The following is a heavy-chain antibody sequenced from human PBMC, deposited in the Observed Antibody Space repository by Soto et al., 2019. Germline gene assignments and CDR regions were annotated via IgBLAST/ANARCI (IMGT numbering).Heavy chain of an antibody. CDR2: ISGYNGNT. Sequence: ASVKVSCKASGYTFTTYGFSWVRQAPGQGLEWLGWISGYNGNTNYAQRFQDRVTMTTDTSTSTAYLHLTSLSSDDTALYYCARARMVRGVVTYFFDLSGQGTPVTVS. D-gene: IGHD3-10*01. CDR1: GYTFTTYG. V-gene: IGHV1-18*04. J-gene: IGHJ4*02. CDR3: ARARMVRGVVTYFFDL.